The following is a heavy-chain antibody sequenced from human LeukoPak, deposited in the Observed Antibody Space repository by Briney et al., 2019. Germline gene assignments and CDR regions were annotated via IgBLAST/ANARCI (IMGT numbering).Heavy chain of an antibody. V-gene: IGHV3-30*18. CDR2: ISYDGSNN. J-gene: IGHJ4*02. CDR1: GFTFSSYG. CDR3: AKGAIDY. Sequence: GGSLSLSCAASGFTFSSYGMHGVRRAAGKGLEWVAVISYDGSNNYYADSVKGRFTISRDNSKNTLYLQINSLRAEDTAVYYCAKGAIDYWGQGTLVTVSS.